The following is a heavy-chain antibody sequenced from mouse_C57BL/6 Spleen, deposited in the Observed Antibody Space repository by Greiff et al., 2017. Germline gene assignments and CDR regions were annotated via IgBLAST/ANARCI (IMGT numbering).Heavy chain of an antibody. CDR1: GYTFTSYW. CDR2: IDPSASYT. CDR3: ASHYGSSFDY. D-gene: IGHD1-1*01. Sequence: QVQLQQPGAELVRPGTSVKLSCKASGYTFTSYWMHWVKQRPGQGLEWIGVIDPSASYTNYNQKFKGKATLTVDTSSSTAYMQLSSLTFEDSAVYYCASHYGSSFDYWGQGTTLTVSS. J-gene: IGHJ2*01. V-gene: IGHV1-59*01.